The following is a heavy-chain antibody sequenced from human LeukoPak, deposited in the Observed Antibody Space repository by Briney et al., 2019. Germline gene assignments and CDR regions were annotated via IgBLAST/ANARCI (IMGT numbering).Heavy chain of an antibody. D-gene: IGHD5-18*01. Sequence: PSETLSLTCTVSGGSISSYYWSWIRQPPGKGLEWIGYIYYSGSTNYNPSLKSRVTISVDTSKNQFSLKLSSVTAADTAVYYCARALVDTARFDPWGQGTLVTVSS. CDR1: GGSISSYY. CDR2: IYYSGST. J-gene: IGHJ5*02. CDR3: ARALVDTARFDP. V-gene: IGHV4-59*01.